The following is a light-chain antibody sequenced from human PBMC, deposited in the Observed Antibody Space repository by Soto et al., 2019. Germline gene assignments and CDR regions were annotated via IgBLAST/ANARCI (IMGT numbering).Light chain of an antibody. J-gene: IGLJ1*01. V-gene: IGLV2-14*01. CDR3: SSYTSNNILYV. Sequence: QSALTQPASVSGSPGQSITISCTGTSSDVGDYNYVSWYQQHPGKAPKLMICEVSNRPSGVSNRFSGSKSGNTASLTISGLQAEDEADYYCSSYTSNNILYVFGTGTKV. CDR2: EVS. CDR1: SSDVGDYNY.